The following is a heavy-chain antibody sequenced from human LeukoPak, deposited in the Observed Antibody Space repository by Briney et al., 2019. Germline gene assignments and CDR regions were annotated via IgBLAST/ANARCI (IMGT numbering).Heavy chain of an antibody. D-gene: IGHD3-10*01. V-gene: IGHV4-39*01. CDR2: IYCSGST. CDR3: ARQPYYGSGSYYDY. J-gene: IGHJ4*02. CDR1: GGSISSSSYY. Sequence: SETLSLTCTVSGGSISSSSYYWGWIRQPPGKGLEWIGSIYCSGSTYYNPSLKSRVTISVDTSKNQFSPKLSSVTAADTAVYYCARQPYYGSGSYYDYWGQGTLVTVSS.